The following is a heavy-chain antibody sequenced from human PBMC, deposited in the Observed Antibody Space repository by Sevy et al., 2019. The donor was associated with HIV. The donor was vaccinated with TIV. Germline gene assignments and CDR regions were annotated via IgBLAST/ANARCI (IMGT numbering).Heavy chain of an antibody. J-gene: IGHJ4*02. CDR1: GLTFSTYS. CDR2: ISSSSSTI. CDR3: ASPLPFYYGSGSDEFDY. V-gene: IGHV3-48*01. Sequence: GGSLRLSCAASGLTFSTYSMNWVRQAPGKGLEWVSYISSSSSTIYYADSVKVRFTISIKNAKNSPYMQMNGLRAEDTAVYYCASPLPFYYGSGSDEFDYWGQGTLVTVSS. D-gene: IGHD3-10*01.